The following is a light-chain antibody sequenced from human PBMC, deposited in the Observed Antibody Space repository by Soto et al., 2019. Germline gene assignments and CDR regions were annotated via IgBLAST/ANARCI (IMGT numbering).Light chain of an antibody. V-gene: IGKV1D-12*01. CDR2: TAS. CDR3: QQCFLLPYT. Sequence: DVQITHSPSSVSASVGDRVTITCRASQDVRTWLGWYQQKPGEAPKLLISTASTLRSWVPSRFSGSGSGTQFTLTITGLQPEDFATYYCQQCFLLPYTFGQGTKVDI. CDR1: QDVRTW. J-gene: IGKJ2*01.